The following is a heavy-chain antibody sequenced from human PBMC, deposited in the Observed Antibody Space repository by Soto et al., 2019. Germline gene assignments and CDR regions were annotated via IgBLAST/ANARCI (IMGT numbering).Heavy chain of an antibody. J-gene: IGHJ3*02. V-gene: IGHV1-18*01. D-gene: IGHD3-22*01. CDR3: ARGGVKYYYDSSGYKDAFDI. Sequence: ASGQVAFEASSWTFTSYDISRVRQAPGQGREWMGWISAYNGNTNYAQKLQGRVTMTTDTSTSTAYMELRSLRSDDTAVYYCARGGVKYYYDSSGYKDAFDIWGQGTIVTVSS. CDR1: SWTFTSYD. CDR2: ISAYNGNT.